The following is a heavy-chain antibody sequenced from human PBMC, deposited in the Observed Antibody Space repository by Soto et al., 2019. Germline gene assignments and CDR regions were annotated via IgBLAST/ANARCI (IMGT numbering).Heavy chain of an antibody. CDR1: GGSISSYY. V-gene: IGHV4-59*01. D-gene: IGHD1-26*01. Sequence: SETLSLTCTVSGGSISSYYWTWIRQPPGKGLEWIGYIYYSGSTNYNPSLKSGVTISVDTSKKRFSLKPRSVTAEDTAVYYCARGSPRYYAMDVWGQGTTVTVSS. J-gene: IGHJ6*02. CDR3: ARGSPRYYAMDV. CDR2: IYYSGST.